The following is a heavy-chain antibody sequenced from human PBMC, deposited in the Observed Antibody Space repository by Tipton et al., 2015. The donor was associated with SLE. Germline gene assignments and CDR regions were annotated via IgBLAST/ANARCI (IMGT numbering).Heavy chain of an antibody. V-gene: IGHV4-59*08. Sequence: TLSLTCTVSGGSISSYYWSWIRQPPGKGLEWIGYIYYSGSTNYNPSLKSRVTISVDTSKNQFSLKLSSVTAADTAVYYCARHYYYASSGYYYDAFDIWGQGTMVTVSS. D-gene: IGHD3-22*01. CDR3: ARHYYYASSGYYYDAFDI. CDR1: GGSISSYY. J-gene: IGHJ3*02. CDR2: IYYSGST.